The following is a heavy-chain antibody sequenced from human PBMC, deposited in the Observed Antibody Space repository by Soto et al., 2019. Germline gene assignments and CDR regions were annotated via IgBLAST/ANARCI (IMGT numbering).Heavy chain of an antibody. CDR1: GGSISSSSYY. CDR2: IYYSGST. Sequence: QLQLQESGPGLVKPSETLSLTCTVSGGSISSSSYYWGWIRQPPGKGLEWIGSIYYSGSTYYNPSLKSRVTISVDTSKNQFSLKLSSVTAADTAVYYCARPLAPPWSWSGYGNAGDYYYGMDVWGQGTTVTVSS. CDR3: ARPLAPPWSWSGYGNAGDYYYGMDV. V-gene: IGHV4-39*01. D-gene: IGHD3-3*01. J-gene: IGHJ6*02.